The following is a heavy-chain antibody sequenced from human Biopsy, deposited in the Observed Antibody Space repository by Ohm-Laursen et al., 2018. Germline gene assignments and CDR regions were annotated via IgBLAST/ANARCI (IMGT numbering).Heavy chain of an antibody. CDR3: ARHAPSYSGSYWRYFDL. V-gene: IGHV4-59*08. D-gene: IGHD1-26*01. CDR2: LYYSGST. J-gene: IGHJ2*01. CDR1: GASISAYY. Sequence: SDTLSLTCTVSGASISAYYWSWIRQPPGKGLEGIGYLYYSGSTNYNPSLKSRVTISVDTSMNHLSLRLASATAADTAVYYCARHAPSYSGSYWRYFDLWGRGTLVTVSS.